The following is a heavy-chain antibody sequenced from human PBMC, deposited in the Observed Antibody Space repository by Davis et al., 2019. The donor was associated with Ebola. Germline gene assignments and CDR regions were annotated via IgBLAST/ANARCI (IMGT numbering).Heavy chain of an antibody. CDR1: GFTFSSYG. CDR2: IWYDGSNK. CDR3: AKTSTRMWGYYFDY. Sequence: PGGSLRLSCAASGFTFSSYGMHWVRQAPGKGLEWVAVIWYDGSNKYYADSVKGRSTISRDNSKNTLYLQMNSLRAEDTAVYYCAKTSTRMWGYYFDYWGQGTLVTVSS. J-gene: IGHJ4*02. D-gene: IGHD2/OR15-2a*01. V-gene: IGHV3-33*06.